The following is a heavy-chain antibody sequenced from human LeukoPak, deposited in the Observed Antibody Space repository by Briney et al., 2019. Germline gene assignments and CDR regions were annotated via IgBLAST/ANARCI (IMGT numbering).Heavy chain of an antibody. D-gene: IGHD3-22*01. J-gene: IGHJ4*02. CDR3: AKSSYYDSSGYYREYYFDY. V-gene: IGHV3-23*01. Sequence: GGSLRLSCAASGFTFSIYAMSWVRQAPGKGLEWVSAISGSGGSTNYADSVKGRVTVSRDNSKSTLYLQMNSLRAEDTAVYYCAKSSYYDSSGYYREYYFDYWGQGTLVTVSS. CDR1: GFTFSIYA. CDR2: ISGSGGST.